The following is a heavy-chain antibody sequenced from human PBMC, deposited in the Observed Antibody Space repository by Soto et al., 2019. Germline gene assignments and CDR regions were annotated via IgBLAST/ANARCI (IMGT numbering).Heavy chain of an antibody. V-gene: IGHV4-34*01. J-gene: IGHJ6*02. CDR2: INHSGST. CDR3: ARLRFLEWFGVRLDYCYYGMDV. CDR1: GGSFSGYY. D-gene: IGHD3-3*01. Sequence: SETLSLTCAVYGGSFSGYYWSWIRQPPGKGLEWIGEINHSGSTNYNPSLKSRVTISVDTSKNQFSLKLSSVTAADTAVYYCARLRFLEWFGVRLDYCYYGMDVWGQGTTVTVSS.